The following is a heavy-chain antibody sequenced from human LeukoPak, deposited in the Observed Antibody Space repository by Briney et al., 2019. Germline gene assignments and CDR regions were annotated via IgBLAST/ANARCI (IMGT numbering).Heavy chain of an antibody. Sequence: ASVKVSFKASGYTFTGYYMHWVRQAPGQGLEWMGWINPNSGGKNYAQKFQGRVTITRDTSISTAYMELSRLRSDDTAVYYCARDGSRRGPGRVYYYYYYMDVWGKGTTVTVSS. CDR3: ARDGSRRGPGRVYYYYYYMDV. V-gene: IGHV1-2*02. J-gene: IGHJ6*03. CDR2: INPNSGGK. CDR1: GYTFTGYY. D-gene: IGHD3-10*01.